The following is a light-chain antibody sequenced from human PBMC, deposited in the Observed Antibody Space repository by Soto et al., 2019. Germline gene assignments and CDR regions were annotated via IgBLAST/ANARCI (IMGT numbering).Light chain of an antibody. J-gene: IGKJ1*01. Sequence: DIQMTQSPSTLSASVGDRVTITCRASQTISTWLAWYQQKPGKAPKLLIYDVSTLQSGVPSRFSGSGSGTDFTLTISCLQSEDFATYYCQQYYSYPRAFGQGTKVDI. CDR1: QTISTW. CDR3: QQYYSYPRA. V-gene: IGKV1-5*01. CDR2: DVS.